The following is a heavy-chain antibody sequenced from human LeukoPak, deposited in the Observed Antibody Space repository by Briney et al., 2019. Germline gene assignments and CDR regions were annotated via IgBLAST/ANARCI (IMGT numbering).Heavy chain of an antibody. J-gene: IGHJ4*02. CDR1: GFTFSGYG. CDR2: ISGSGGST. CDR3: AKGVGYCSGGSCQQFDY. Sequence: GGSLRLSCAASGFTFSGYGMSWVRQAPGKGLKWVSAISGSGGSTYYADSVKGRITISRDNSKSTLYLQMNSLRAEDTAVYYCAKGVGYCSGGSCQQFDYWGQGTLVTVSS. V-gene: IGHV3-23*01. D-gene: IGHD2-15*01.